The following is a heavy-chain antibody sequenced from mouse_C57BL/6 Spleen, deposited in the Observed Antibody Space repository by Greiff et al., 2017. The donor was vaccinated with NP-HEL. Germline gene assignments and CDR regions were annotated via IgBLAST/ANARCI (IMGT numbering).Heavy chain of an antibody. CDR2: INPYNGGT. Sequence: EVQLQESGPVLVKPGASVKMSCKASGYTFTDYYMNWVKQSHGKSLEWIGVINPYNGGTSYNQKFKGKATLTVDQSSSTAYMELNSLTSEDSAVYYCARSHITTAFDYWGQGTTLTVSS. CDR3: ARSHITTAFDY. CDR1: GYTFTDYY. D-gene: IGHD1-1*01. J-gene: IGHJ2*01. V-gene: IGHV1-19*01.